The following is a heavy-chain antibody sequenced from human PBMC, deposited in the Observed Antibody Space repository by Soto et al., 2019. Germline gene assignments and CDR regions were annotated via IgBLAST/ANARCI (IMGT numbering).Heavy chain of an antibody. J-gene: IGHJ4*02. CDR2: IYYSGST. CDR1: GGSISSYY. CDR3: ARIASGSIYY. D-gene: IGHD3-10*01. Sequence: QVQLQESGPGLVKPSETLSLTCTVSGGSISSYYWSWIRQPPGKGLEWIGYIYYSGSTNYNPSLKCRVTISVDTSKNQFSLKLSSVTAADTAVYYCARIASGSIYYWGQGTLVTVSS. V-gene: IGHV4-59*01.